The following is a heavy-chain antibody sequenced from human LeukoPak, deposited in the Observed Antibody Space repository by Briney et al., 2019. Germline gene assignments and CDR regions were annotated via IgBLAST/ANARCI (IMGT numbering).Heavy chain of an antibody. CDR1: GGSISSYY. J-gene: IGHJ5*01. CDR3: AREGTTGRNLNWFDS. D-gene: IGHD1-1*01. Sequence: PSETLSLTCTVSGGSISSYYWSWIRQPPGKGLEWIGHIHNSGNTNYNPSLESRVTLSVDTSKNQFSLKLSSVTAADTAVYYCAREGTTGRNLNWFDSWGQGTLVTVSS. CDR2: IHNSGNT. V-gene: IGHV4-59*01.